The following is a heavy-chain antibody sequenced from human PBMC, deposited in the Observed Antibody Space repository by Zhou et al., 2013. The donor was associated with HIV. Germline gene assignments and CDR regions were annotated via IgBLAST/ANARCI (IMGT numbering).Heavy chain of an antibody. Sequence: QVQLVQSGAEVKKPGASVKVSCKASGYTFTSYYMHWVRQAPGQGLEWMGIINPFGGSTTYAQKFQGRVTMTRDTSTSTVYMELSSLRSEDTGRVFTRARGRGHRSGYYDGWGQGTMVTVSS. CDR1: GYTFTSYY. CDR2: INPFGGST. V-gene: IGHV1-46*01. J-gene: IGHJ3*01. CDR3: ARGRGHRSGYYDG. D-gene: IGHD3-16*01.